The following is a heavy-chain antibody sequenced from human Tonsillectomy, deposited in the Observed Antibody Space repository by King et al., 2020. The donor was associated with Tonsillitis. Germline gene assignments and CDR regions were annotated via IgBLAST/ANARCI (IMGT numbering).Heavy chain of an antibody. J-gene: IGHJ3*02. CDR3: ARRGGTFDDPYDI. CDR2: IYPGDSAT. D-gene: IGHD1-26*01. Sequence: QLVQSGAEVKKPGESLKISCQGAGYRFASYWIGWVRQTPGKGLEWMVIIYPGDSATRYSPSFEGRVTISADKSINTAYLQWSSLKAPDTAMYYCARRGGTFDDPYDIWGQGTKVTVSS. V-gene: IGHV5-51*03. CDR1: GYRFASYW.